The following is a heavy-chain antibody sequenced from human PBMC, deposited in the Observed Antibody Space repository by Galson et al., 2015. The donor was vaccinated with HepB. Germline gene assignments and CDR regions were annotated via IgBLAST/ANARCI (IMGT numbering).Heavy chain of an antibody. CDR2: ISSSSSYI. V-gene: IGHV3-21*01. Sequence: SLRLSCAASGFSFGDYSMNWVRQAPGKGLEWVSLISSSSSYIFYADSVRGRFTISRDNANNSLYLQMNSLRAEDTAVYYCAKDVGHFDWLLVDAFDMWGQGTMVTVSS. CDR1: GFSFGDYS. D-gene: IGHD3-9*01. J-gene: IGHJ3*02. CDR3: AKDVGHFDWLLVDAFDM.